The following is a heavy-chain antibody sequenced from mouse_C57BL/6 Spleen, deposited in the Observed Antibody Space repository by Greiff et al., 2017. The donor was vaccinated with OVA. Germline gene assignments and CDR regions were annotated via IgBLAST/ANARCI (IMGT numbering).Heavy chain of an antibody. CDR2: INPNYGTT. J-gene: IGHJ1*03. Sequence: EVKLQESGPELVKPGASVKISCKASGYSFTDYNMNWVKQSNGKSLEWIGVINPNYGTTSYNQKFKGKATLTVDQSSSTAYMQLNSLTSEDSAVYYCARSWTTTTTVVRWYFDVWGTGTTVTVAS. CDR3: ARSWTTTTTVVRWYFDV. V-gene: IGHV1-39*01. CDR1: GYSFTDYN. D-gene: IGHD1-1*01.